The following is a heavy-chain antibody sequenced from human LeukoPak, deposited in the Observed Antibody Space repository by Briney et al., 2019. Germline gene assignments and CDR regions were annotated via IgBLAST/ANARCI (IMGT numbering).Heavy chain of an antibody. Sequence: GGSLRLSCAASGFTFSNYDMSWVRQAPGKGLEWVSAIRGSGGSTYYVDSVKGRFTSSRANPKNTPYLQMNSLRAEDTAVYYCAKDQASGSYSYYFDYWGQGTLVTVSS. J-gene: IGHJ4*02. D-gene: IGHD3-22*01. V-gene: IGHV3-23*01. CDR3: AKDQASGSYSYYFDY. CDR1: GFTFSNYD. CDR2: IRGSGGST.